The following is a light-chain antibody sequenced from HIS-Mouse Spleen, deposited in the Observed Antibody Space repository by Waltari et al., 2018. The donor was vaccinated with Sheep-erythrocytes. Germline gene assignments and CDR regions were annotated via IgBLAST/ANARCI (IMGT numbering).Light chain of an antibody. V-gene: IGLV2-11*01. CDR3: CSYAGSYTLV. CDR1: SSDVGGYNY. Sequence: QSALTQPASVSGSPGQSITISCTGTSSDVGGYNYVSWYQQHPGQAPTLVLYDVSKRPSGVPDRVSGSKSGNTASLTIAGLQAEDEADYYCCSYAGSYTLVFGGGTKLTVL. CDR2: DVS. J-gene: IGLJ2*01.